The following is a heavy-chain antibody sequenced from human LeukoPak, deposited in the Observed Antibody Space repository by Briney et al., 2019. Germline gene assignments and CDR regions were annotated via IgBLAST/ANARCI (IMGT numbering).Heavy chain of an antibody. CDR3: ARDSLGYCSGGSCLWGWFDP. D-gene: IGHD2-15*01. Sequence: GGSLRLSCAASGFTFSSYAMHWVRQAPGKGLEWVAVISYDGSNKYYADSVKGRFTISRDNSKNTLYLQMNSLRAEDTAVYYCARDSLGYCSGGSCLWGWFDPWGQGTLVTVSS. J-gene: IGHJ5*02. CDR2: ISYDGSNK. CDR1: GFTFSSYA. V-gene: IGHV3-30-3*01.